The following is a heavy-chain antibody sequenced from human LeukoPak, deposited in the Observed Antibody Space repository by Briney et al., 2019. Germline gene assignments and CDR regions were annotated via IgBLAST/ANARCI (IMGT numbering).Heavy chain of an antibody. CDR1: GDSISNNY. J-gene: IGHJ4*02. CDR3: ARDRGGSSWYNYYDA. D-gene: IGHD6-13*01. V-gene: IGHV4-4*07. CDR2: IHFNGNT. Sequence: SETLSLTCTVSGDSISNNYWSWIRQPAGKGLEWISRIHFNGNTDYNPSLKSRVTTSIDTPRNQFSLKLSSVTAADTAAFYCARDRGGSSWYNYYDAWGQGILVTVSS.